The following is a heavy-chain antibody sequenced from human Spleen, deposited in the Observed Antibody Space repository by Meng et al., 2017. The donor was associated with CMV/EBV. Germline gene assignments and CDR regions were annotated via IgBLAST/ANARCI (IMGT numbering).Heavy chain of an antibody. D-gene: IGHD2-2*01. CDR3: ARAPSRRQVVPAAIKRNWFDP. CDR1: GYTFTSYG. CDR2: MNPNSGNT. V-gene: IGHV1-8*02. Sequence: ASVKVSCKASGYTFTSYGISWVRQAPGQGLEWMGWMNPNSGNTGYAQKFQGRVTMTRNTSISTAYMELSSLRSEDTAVYYCARAPSRRQVVPAAIKRNWFDPWGQGTLVTVSS. J-gene: IGHJ5*02.